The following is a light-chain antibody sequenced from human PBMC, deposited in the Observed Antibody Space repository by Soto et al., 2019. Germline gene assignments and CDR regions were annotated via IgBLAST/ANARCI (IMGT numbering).Light chain of an antibody. CDR1: QSVSSNY. CDR2: GAS. Sequence: EIVLTQSPGTLSLSPGEKATLSCRASQSVSSNYLAWYQQKPGQAPRPLIYGASSRAIGIPDRFSGSGSGTDFTLTISRLEPEEFAVYYCQQYGSLPWTFGQGTKVEIK. V-gene: IGKV3-20*01. J-gene: IGKJ1*01. CDR3: QQYGSLPWT.